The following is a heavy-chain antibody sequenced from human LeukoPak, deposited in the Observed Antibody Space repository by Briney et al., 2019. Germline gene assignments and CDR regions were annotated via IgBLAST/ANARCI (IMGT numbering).Heavy chain of an antibody. CDR1: GFTFSCCG. D-gene: IGHD1-26*01. CDR3: VRDVGPWFDP. J-gene: IGHJ5*02. CDR2: IWHDGSNK. Sequence: GGSLRLSCAASGFTFSCCGLHWVRQAPGKGLEWVAVIWHDGSNKIYADSVKGRFTISRDNSKNTVVLQMNSLRIEDTAVYYCVRDVGPWFDPWGQGTLVTVSS. V-gene: IGHV3-33*01.